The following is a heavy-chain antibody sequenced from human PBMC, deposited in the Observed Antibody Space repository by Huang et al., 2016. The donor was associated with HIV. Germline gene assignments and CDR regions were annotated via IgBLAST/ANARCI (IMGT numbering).Heavy chain of an antibody. CDR2: INQSGRT. CDR3: ARGRGDARGFLGLDF. Sequence: QVQLPQWGAGLLKPSETLSLTCAVYGGSFSGPNWTWIRQTPGKGLEWIGEINQSGRTNYSPALKRRVTISIDTSQNQFSLRLSSVTAADTAVYYCARGRGDARGFLGLDFWGQGALVTVSS. V-gene: IGHV4-34*01. CDR1: GGSFSGPN. J-gene: IGHJ4*02. D-gene: IGHD3-16*01.